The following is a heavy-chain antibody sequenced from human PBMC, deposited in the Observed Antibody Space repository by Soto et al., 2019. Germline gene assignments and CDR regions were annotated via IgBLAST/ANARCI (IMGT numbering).Heavy chain of an antibody. CDR1: GYIFGNYD. Sequence: GASVKVSWKASGYIFGNYDISWVRQGTGQGLEWMGWMNPNSGKGGYAQKFQGRVTMTRDTSTSTAYMELSSLTSDDTAIYYCARMATSGTLNWFDPWGQGTLVTVSS. V-gene: IGHV1-8*01. CDR2: MNPNSGKG. J-gene: IGHJ5*02. CDR3: ARMATSGTLNWFDP.